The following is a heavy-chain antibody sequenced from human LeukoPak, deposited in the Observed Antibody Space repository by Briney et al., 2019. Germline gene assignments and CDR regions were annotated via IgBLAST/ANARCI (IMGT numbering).Heavy chain of an antibody. D-gene: IGHD2-15*01. V-gene: IGHV1-69*05. Sequence: WASVKVSCKASGGTFSSYAISWVRQAPGQGLEWMGGIIPIFGTANYAQKFQGRVTITTDESTSTAYMELSSLRSEDTAVYYCVRVKGRYCSGGSCYPSNNNWFDPWGQGTLVTVSS. CDR2: IIPIFGTA. J-gene: IGHJ5*02. CDR3: VRVKGRYCSGGSCYPSNNNWFDP. CDR1: GGTFSSYA.